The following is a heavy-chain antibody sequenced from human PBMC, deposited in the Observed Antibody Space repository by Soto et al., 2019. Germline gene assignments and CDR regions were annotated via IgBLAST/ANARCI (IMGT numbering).Heavy chain of an antibody. J-gene: IGHJ4*02. CDR2: INAGNGNT. Sequence: QVQLVQSGAEEKKPGASVKVSCKASGYTFTSYAMHWVRQAPGQRLEWMGWINAGNGNTKYSQKFKGRVTITRDTAASTAYMELSSLRSEDTAVYYCASSGSYWGIDYWGQGTLVTVSS. V-gene: IGHV1-3*05. CDR3: ASSGSYWGIDY. CDR1: GYTFTSYA. D-gene: IGHD1-26*01.